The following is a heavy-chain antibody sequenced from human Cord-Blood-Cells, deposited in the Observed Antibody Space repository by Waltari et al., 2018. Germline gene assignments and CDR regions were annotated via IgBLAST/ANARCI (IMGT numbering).Heavy chain of an antibody. CDR1: GFTFSSYA. D-gene: IGHD4-4*01. Sequence: EVQLLESGGGLVQPGGSLRLSCAASGFTFSSYAMSWVRQAPGKGLEWVSAISGSGGNTYYADSVKGRFTISRDNSKNTLYLQMNSLRAEDTAVYYCAKAYDYSNYFFDYWGQGTLVTVSS. CDR3: AKAYDYSNYFFDY. V-gene: IGHV3-23*01. CDR2: ISGSGGNT. J-gene: IGHJ4*02.